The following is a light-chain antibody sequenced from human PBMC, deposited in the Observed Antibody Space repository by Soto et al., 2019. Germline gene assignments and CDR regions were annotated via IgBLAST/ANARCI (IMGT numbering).Light chain of an antibody. CDR2: DAS. CDR3: QHYDDIPRT. V-gene: IGKV1-33*01. CDR1: QDIRKY. J-gene: IGKJ3*01. Sequence: DLQMTQSPSSLSASVGDRVTITCQARQDIRKYLNWYQQKPGKAPKLLIYDASNLETGVPSRFNGSGSGTDYTFTISSLQPEDIATYYCQHYDDIPRTFGPGTKVDIK.